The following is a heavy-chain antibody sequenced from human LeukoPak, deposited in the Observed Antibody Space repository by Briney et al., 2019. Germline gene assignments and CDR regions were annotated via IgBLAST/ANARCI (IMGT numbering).Heavy chain of an antibody. Sequence: PGRSLRLSCAASGFTFSSYSMHWVRQAPGKGLEWVALISYVGSNKYYADSVKARFTISRDNSNNTLFLQMNNLRADDTAVYYCAKDRETTASGTFDYWGQGALVTVSS. V-gene: IGHV3-30-3*01. CDR1: GFTFSSYS. CDR2: ISYVGSNK. CDR3: AKDRETTASGTFDY. D-gene: IGHD6-13*01. J-gene: IGHJ4*02.